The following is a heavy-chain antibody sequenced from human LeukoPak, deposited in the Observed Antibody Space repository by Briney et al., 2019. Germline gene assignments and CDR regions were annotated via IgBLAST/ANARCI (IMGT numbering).Heavy chain of an antibody. CDR2: IYNSGSP. CDR1: GGSISSYY. J-gene: IGHJ4*02. V-gene: IGHV4-59*01. Sequence: PSETLSLTCTVSGGSISSYYWSWIRQPPGKGLEWIGYIYNSGSPKYNPSLKSRVTMSMDTSKNQFSLKLSSVTAADTAVYYCARRYCSGSSCYSGFDYWGQGTLVTVSS. CDR3: ARRYCSGSSCYSGFDY. D-gene: IGHD2-15*01.